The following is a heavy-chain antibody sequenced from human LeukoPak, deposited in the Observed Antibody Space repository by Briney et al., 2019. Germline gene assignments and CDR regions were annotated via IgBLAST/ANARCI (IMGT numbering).Heavy chain of an antibody. J-gene: IGHJ4*02. CDR1: GGSISSYY. CDR2: IYTSGST. V-gene: IGHV4-4*07. CDR3: ARSYYDILTGYYNPYYFDY. Sequence: SETLSLTCTVSGGSISSYYWSWVRQPAGKGVEWIGRIYTSGSTNYNPSLKSRVPMSVDTSKNQFSLKLSSVTAADTAVYYCARSYYDILTGYYNPYYFDYWGQGTLVTVSS. D-gene: IGHD3-9*01.